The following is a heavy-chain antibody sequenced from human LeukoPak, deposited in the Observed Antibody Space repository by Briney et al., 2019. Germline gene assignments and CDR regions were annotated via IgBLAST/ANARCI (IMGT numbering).Heavy chain of an antibody. CDR1: GGSFSGCY. Sequence: SETLSLTRAVYGGSFSGCYWSWIRQPPGKGLEWIGEINHSGSTNYNPSLKSRVTISVDTSKNQFSLKLSSVTAADTAVYYCARANVVPASIPYGMDVWGQGTTVTVSS. CDR2: INHSGST. V-gene: IGHV4-34*01. J-gene: IGHJ6*02. D-gene: IGHD2-2*01. CDR3: ARANVVPASIPYGMDV.